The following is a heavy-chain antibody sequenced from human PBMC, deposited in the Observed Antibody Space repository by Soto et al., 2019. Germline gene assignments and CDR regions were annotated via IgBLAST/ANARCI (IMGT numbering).Heavy chain of an antibody. D-gene: IGHD3-22*01. CDR3: GGGGPYYYDSSDWGAFHI. CDR1: GFTFSTYA. V-gene: IGHV3-30-3*01. CDR2: ISYDGSNK. J-gene: IGHJ3*02. Sequence: QVQLVESGGGVVQPGRSLRLSCAASGFTFSTYAMHWVRQAPGKGLDWVAVISYDGSNKYYADSVKGRFTISRDNSKNTLYLQMNSLRAEDTTVSYCGGGGPYYYDSSDWGAFHIWGQGTMVTVSS.